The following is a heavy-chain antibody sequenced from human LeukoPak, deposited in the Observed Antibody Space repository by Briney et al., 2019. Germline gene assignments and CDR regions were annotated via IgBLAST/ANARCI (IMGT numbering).Heavy chain of an antibody. CDR1: GFTFSSYE. D-gene: IGHD3-16*01. CDR2: ISSSGSTI. CDR3: ARGNDYVRGSPYYFDY. V-gene: IGHV3-48*03. J-gene: IGHJ4*02. Sequence: GGSLRLSCAASGFTFSSYEMNWVRQAPGKGLEWVSYISSSGSTIYYADSVKGRFTISRDNAKNSLYLQMNSLRAEDTAVYYCARGNDYVRGSPYYFDYWGQGTLVTVSS.